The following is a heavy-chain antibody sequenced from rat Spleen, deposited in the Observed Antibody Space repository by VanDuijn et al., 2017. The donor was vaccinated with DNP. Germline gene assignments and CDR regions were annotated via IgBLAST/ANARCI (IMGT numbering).Heavy chain of an antibody. J-gene: IGHJ2*01. V-gene: IGHV5-7*01. Sequence: EVKLVESGGGLVQPGRSLKLSCAASGFNFNDYWMGWVRQAPTKGLEWVASISYDGSDTYYRDSMKGRFTISRDNAKSTLYLQMDSLRSEDTATYYCVKDLRGGSAFDYWGQGVMVTVSS. CDR1: GFNFNDYW. D-gene: IGHD1-11*01. CDR3: VKDLRGGSAFDY. CDR2: ISYDGSDT.